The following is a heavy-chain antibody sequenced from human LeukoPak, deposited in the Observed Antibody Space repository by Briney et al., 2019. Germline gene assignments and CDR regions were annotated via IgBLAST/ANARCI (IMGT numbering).Heavy chain of an antibody. CDR2: IKSKTDGGRT. Sequence: GGSLRLSCAASGFTLSNAWMSWVRQAPGKGLEWVGRIKSKTDGGRTDYAAPVKGRFTISRDDSKNTLYLQMNSLKTEDTAVYHCTTAFSYGGLFDYWGQGTLVTVSS. J-gene: IGHJ4*02. CDR3: TTAFSYGGLFDY. D-gene: IGHD5-18*01. V-gene: IGHV3-15*01. CDR1: GFTLSNAW.